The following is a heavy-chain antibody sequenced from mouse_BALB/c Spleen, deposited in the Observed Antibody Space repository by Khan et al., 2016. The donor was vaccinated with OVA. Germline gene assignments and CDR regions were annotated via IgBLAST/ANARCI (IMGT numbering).Heavy chain of an antibody. V-gene: IGHV1S132*01. CDR3: ARGSGVGNYCDY. D-gene: IGHD2-1*01. Sequence: QVQLKESGGDLVRPGASVTLSCKTSGYIFTSYWIHWVKQWSGQGLEWIARIYPGTGSIYYNENFKDKATLTADISSSTAYMQLGSLKSEDSAVYLCARGSGVGNYCDYWGQGTLVTVSA. CDR1: GYIFTSYW. CDR2: IYPGTGSI. J-gene: IGHJ3*01.